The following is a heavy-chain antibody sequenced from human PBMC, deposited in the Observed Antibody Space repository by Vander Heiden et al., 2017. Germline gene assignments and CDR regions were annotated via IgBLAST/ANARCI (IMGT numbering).Heavy chain of an antibody. CDR1: GFTFSASA. CDR2: IRSKANSYAT. V-gene: IGHV3-73*02. CDR3: TNSYYYYYAMDV. J-gene: IGHJ6*02. Sequence: EVQLVESGGGLVQPGGSLKLSCAASGFTFSASAMHWVRQASGKGLEWVGRIRSKANSYATAYAASMKGRFTISRDDSKNTAYLQMNSLKTEDTAVYYCTNSYYYYYAMDVWGQGTTVTVSS.